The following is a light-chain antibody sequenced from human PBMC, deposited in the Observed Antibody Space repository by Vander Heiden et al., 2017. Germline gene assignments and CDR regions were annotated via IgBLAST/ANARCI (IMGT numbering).Light chain of an antibody. CDR2: WAS. V-gene: IGKV4-1*01. CDR1: QSVLYSSNNKNC. CDR3: QQYYSTPLT. Sequence: DIVMTQSPDFRAVSLGERATTHCKSSQSVLYSSNNKNCLAWYQQKPGQPPKLLIYWASTRESGVPDRFSGSGSGTDFTLTISSLQAEDVAVYYCQQYYSTPLTFGGGTKVEIK. J-gene: IGKJ4*01.